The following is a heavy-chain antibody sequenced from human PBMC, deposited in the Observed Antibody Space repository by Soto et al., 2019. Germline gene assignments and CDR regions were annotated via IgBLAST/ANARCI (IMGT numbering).Heavy chain of an antibody. Sequence: QVQLVQSGAEVKKPGASVKVSCKASGYTFTSYDINWVRQATGQGLEWMGWMNPNSGNTGYAQKFQGRVTMTSNTSISTAYMELSSLRSEDTAVYYWAREKNYYDSSGYSPTALNYWGQGTLVTVSS. V-gene: IGHV1-8*01. CDR2: MNPNSGNT. CDR3: AREKNYYDSSGYSPTALNY. J-gene: IGHJ4*02. CDR1: GYTFTSYD. D-gene: IGHD3-22*01.